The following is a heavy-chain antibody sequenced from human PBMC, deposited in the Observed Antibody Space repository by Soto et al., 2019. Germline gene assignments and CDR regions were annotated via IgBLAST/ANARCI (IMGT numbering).Heavy chain of an antibody. D-gene: IGHD3-16*01. CDR3: ARLKEEKLIADYYFDY. CDR1: GFTFSSYS. CDR2: ISSSSSTI. Sequence: SGGSLRLSCAASGFTFSSYSMNWVRQAPGKGLEWVSYISSSSSTIYYADSVKGRFTISRDNAKNSLYLQMNSLRAEDTAVYYCARLKEEKLIADYYFDYWGQGTLVTVSS. J-gene: IGHJ4*02. V-gene: IGHV3-48*01.